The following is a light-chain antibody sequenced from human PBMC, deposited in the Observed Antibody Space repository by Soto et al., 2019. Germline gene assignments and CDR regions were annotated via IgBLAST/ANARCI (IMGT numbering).Light chain of an antibody. CDR1: QSVPRSY. CDR3: HQRQSWPRT. Sequence: EIVLTQSPGTLSLSPGERATLSCRASQSVPRSYLAWYQQKPGQAPRLLIYQTSLRAAGIPARFSASGSGTDFTLTISDVQPEDFALYYCHQRQSWPRTFGQGTKVDIK. CDR2: QTS. V-gene: IGKV3-11*01. J-gene: IGKJ1*01.